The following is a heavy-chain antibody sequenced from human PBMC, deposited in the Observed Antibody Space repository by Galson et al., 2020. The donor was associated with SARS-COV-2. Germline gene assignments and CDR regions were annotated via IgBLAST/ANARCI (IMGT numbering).Heavy chain of an antibody. D-gene: IGHD1-7*01. CDR1: GGSISSGGYY. V-gene: IGHV4-31*03. CDR2: IYYSGST. Sequence: ASETPSLTCTVPGGSISSGGYYWSWIRQHPGKGLEWIGYIYYSGSTYYNPSLKSRVTISVDTSKNQFSLKLSSVTAADTAVYYCARGTELYWYFDLWGRGTLVTVSS. CDR3: ARGTELYWYFDL. J-gene: IGHJ2*01.